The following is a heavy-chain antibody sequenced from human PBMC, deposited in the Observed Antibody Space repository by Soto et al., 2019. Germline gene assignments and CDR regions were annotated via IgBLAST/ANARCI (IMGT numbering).Heavy chain of an antibody. Sequence: GASVKVSCKASGYTFTRSGNSWVRQAPGQGLEWMGWISTYNGDTNYAQTFQGRVTMTTDTSTSTVHMEVRSLRSDDTALYYCAKDFLQDWGQDYYYGMDVWGQGTTVTVSS. CDR2: ISTYNGDT. CDR1: GYTFTRSG. V-gene: IGHV1-18*01. D-gene: IGHD7-27*01. J-gene: IGHJ6*02. CDR3: AKDFLQDWGQDYYYGMDV.